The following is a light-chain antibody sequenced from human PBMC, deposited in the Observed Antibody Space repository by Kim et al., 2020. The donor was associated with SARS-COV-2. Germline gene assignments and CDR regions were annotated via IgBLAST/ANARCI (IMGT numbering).Light chain of an antibody. Sequence: ASVGERVTITCRASQGIRNDLGWYQQKPGKAPKLLIYAASSLQSGVPSRFSGSGSGTDFTLTISSLQPEDFATYYCLQDYNYPRSFGQGTKLEI. V-gene: IGKV1-6*01. CDR1: QGIRND. J-gene: IGKJ2*03. CDR3: LQDYNYPRS. CDR2: AAS.